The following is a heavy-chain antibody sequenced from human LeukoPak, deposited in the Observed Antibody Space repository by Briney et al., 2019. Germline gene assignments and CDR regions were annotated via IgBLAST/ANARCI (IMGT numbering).Heavy chain of an antibody. V-gene: IGHV4-31*03. CDR1: GASIPRGGSP. Sequence: PSQTLSLTCNVSGASIPRGGSPWSWFPRPPGEGLKWIGYIYYAGSSYYNPSLTSRVTISVDTSKNQFSLRLTSVTAADTAVYYCARGDYSMSGDYFPFDYWGPGTLVTVSS. CDR3: ARGDYSMSGDYFPFDY. CDR2: IYYAGSS. J-gene: IGHJ4*02. D-gene: IGHD3-22*01.